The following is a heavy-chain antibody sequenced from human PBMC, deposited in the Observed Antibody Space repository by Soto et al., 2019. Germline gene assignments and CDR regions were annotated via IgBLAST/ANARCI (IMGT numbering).Heavy chain of an antibody. CDR3: ATGYSYAPFDP. J-gene: IGHJ5*02. CDR2: ISGSGDST. CDR1: GFTFSSYA. Sequence: PGGSLRLSCAASGFTFSSYAMSWVRQAPGKGLEWISGISGSGDSTYYADSVKGRFTISRDNSKNTLYLQMNNLRAEDTAVYYCATGYSYAPFDPWGQGTLVTASS. V-gene: IGHV3-23*01. D-gene: IGHD5-18*01.